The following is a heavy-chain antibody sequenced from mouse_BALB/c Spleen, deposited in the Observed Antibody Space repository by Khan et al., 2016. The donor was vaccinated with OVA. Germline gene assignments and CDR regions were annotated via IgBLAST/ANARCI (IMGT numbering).Heavy chain of an antibody. CDR2: INTYTGEP. CDR3: ARPPYFSYVMVY. V-gene: IGHV9-3-1*01. D-gene: IGHD2-10*01. CDR1: GYTFRSFG. Sequence: QIQLVQSEPELKKPGETVKISCKASGYTFRSFGMNWVKQAPGKGLKWMGWINTYTGEPTYADDFKGRYVFSLETSASTAYLQINNLKNEDTATYFCARPPYFSYVMVYWGQGTSVTVSS. J-gene: IGHJ4*01.